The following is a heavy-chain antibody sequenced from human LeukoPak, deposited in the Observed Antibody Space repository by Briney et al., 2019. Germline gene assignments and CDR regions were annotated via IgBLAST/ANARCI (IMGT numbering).Heavy chain of an antibody. CDR1: GFIFANYG. V-gene: IGHV3-30*02. CDR2: IGYDGKKK. CDR3: AKEGTLELFDH. D-gene: IGHD1-26*01. J-gene: IGHJ4*02. Sequence: GGSLRLSCVASGFIFANYGIHWVRQAPGKGLEWVTFIGYDGKKKFYADSVKGRITISRDNSKNTVYLEMSSLRPDDTAFYYCAKEGTLELFDHWGQGTLVTVSS.